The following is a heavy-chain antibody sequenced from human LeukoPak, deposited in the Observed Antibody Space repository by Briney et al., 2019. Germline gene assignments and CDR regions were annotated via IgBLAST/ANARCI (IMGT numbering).Heavy chain of an antibody. V-gene: IGHV3-30*04. CDR3: AVNVPLVY. D-gene: IGHD3-10*02. J-gene: IGHJ4*02. CDR2: ISYDGSNK. Sequence: GGSLRLSCAASGFTFSSYAMHWVRQAPGKGLEWVAVISYDGSNKYYADSVKGRFTISRDNSKNTLYLQMNSLRAEDTPVYYCAVNVPLVYWGPGNLV. CDR1: GFTFSSYA.